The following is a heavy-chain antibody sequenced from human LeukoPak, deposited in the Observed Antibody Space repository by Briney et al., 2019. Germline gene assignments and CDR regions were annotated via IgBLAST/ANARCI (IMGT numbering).Heavy chain of an antibody. CDR3: AGDGYGDLGPYYFDY. CDR2: ISYDGSNK. D-gene: IGHD4-17*01. J-gene: IGHJ4*02. CDR1: GFTFSSYA. V-gene: IGHV3-30-3*01. Sequence: GRSLRLSCAASGFTFSSYAMHWVRQAPGKGLEWVAVISYDGSNKYYADSVKGRFTISRDNSKNTLYLQMNSLRAEDTAVYYCAGDGYGDLGPYYFDYWGQGTLVTVSS.